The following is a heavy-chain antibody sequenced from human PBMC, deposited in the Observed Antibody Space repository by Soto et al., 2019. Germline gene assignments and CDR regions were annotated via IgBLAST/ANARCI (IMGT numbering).Heavy chain of an antibody. CDR3: AKKLGYYDSSGYLFDY. D-gene: IGHD3-22*01. V-gene: IGHV3-23*01. CDR1: GFTFSSYA. CDR2: ISGSGGST. J-gene: IGHJ4*02. Sequence: LRLSCAASGFTFSSYAMSWVRQAPGKGLEWVSAISGSGGSTYYADSVKGRFTISRDNSKNTLYLQMNSLRAEDTAVYYCAKKLGYYDSSGYLFDYWGQGTLVTVSS.